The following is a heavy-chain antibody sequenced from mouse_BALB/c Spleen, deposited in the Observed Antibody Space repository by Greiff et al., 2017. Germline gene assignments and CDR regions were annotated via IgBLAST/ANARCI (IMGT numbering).Heavy chain of an antibody. CDR3: ARNGYYGSSGAMDY. Sequence: VQRVESGPGLVQPSQSLSITCTVSGFSLTSYGVHWVRQSPGKGLEWLGVIWSGGSTDYNAAFISRLSISKDNSKSQVFFKMNSLQANDTAIYYCARNGYYGSSGAMDYWGQGTSVTVSS. D-gene: IGHD1-1*01. V-gene: IGHV2-2*02. J-gene: IGHJ4*01. CDR1: GFSLTSYG. CDR2: IWSGGST.